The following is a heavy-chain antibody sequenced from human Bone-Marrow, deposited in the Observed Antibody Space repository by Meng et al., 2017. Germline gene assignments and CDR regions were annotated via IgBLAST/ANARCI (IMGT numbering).Heavy chain of an antibody. D-gene: IGHD3-3*01. CDR3: ARAIRFQPRRGFDY. V-gene: IGHV4-34*01. CDR1: GGSFSGYY. J-gene: IGHJ4*02. Sequence: SETLSLTCAVYGGSFSGYYWSWIRQPPGKGLEWIGEINHSGSTNYNPSLKSRVTISVDTSKNQFSLKLSSVTAADTAVYYCARAIRFQPRRGFDYWGQGTLVTVSS. CDR2: INHSGST.